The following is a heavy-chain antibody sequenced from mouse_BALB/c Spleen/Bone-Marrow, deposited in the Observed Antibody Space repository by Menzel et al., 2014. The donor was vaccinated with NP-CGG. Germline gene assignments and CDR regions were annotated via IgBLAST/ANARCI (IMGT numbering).Heavy chain of an antibody. CDR1: GYTFTDYY. CDR2: INPNNGDT. Sequence: EVQLQQSGPELVKPGASVKMSCKASGYTFTDYYMKWVKQSHGKSLEWIGDINPNNGDTFYNQKFKGKATLTVDKSSSTDYMQLNSLTSKDSAVYYCARKSYYGSSYGYFDVWGAGTTVTVSS. D-gene: IGHD1-1*01. J-gene: IGHJ1*01. CDR3: ARKSYYGSSYGYFDV. V-gene: IGHV1-26*01.